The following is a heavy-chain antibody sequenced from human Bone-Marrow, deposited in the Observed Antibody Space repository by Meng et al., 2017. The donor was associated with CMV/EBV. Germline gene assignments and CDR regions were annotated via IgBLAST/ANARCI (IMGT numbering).Heavy chain of an antibody. J-gene: IGHJ3*02. CDR1: GFTVSTNY. CDR2: IYSGGST. V-gene: IGHV3-53*01. Sequence: GESLKISCAASGFTVSTNYMSWVRQAPGKGLEWVSVIYSGGSTYYADSVKGRFTISRDNSKNTLYLQMNSLRAEDTAVYYCARVEMATHTFDIWGQGTMVTVSS. D-gene: IGHD5-24*01. CDR3: ARVEMATHTFDI.